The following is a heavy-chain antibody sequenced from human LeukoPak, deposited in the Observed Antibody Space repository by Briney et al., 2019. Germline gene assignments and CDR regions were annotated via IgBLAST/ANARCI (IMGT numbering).Heavy chain of an antibody. CDR1: GFTFSSSG. Sequence: PGGSLRLSCAASGFTFSSSGMHWVRQAPGKGLEWVAFVRYDGSNKYYADSVKGRFTISRDNSKNTLYLQMKSLRAEDTAVYYCAGTRGIVVVPAARFDYWGQGTLVTVSS. CDR3: AGTRGIVVVPAARFDY. J-gene: IGHJ4*02. V-gene: IGHV3-30*02. CDR2: VRYDGSNK. D-gene: IGHD2-2*01.